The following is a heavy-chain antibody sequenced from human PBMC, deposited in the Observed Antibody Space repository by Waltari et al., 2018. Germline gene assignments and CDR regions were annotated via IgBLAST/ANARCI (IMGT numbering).Heavy chain of an antibody. J-gene: IGHJ4*02. CDR3: ARVGTMVTLDY. CDR1: GYSISSGYY. CDR2: IYHSGRT. V-gene: IGHV4-38-2*01. Sequence: QVQLQESGPGLVKPSETLSLTCAVSGYSISSGYYWGWIRQPPGKGLEWIGSIYHSGRTYNNPSLKSRVTRSVDTTKTQCSLTLSSGTAADTAVYYCARVGTMVTLDYWGQGTLVTVSS. D-gene: IGHD3-10*01.